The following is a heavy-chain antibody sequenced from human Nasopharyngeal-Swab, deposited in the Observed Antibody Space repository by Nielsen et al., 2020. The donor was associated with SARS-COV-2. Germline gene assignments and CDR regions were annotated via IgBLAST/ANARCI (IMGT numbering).Heavy chain of an antibody. CDR1: GFTFSSYG. V-gene: IGHV3-33*01. CDR2: IWYDGSNK. CDR3: ARDLAVGATTQNYFDY. J-gene: IGHJ4*02. D-gene: IGHD1-26*01. Sequence: GESLKISCAASGFTFSSYGMHWVRQAPGKGLEWVAVIWYDGSNKYYADSVKGRFTISRDNSKNTLYLQMNSLRAEDTAVYYCARDLAVGATTQNYFDYWGQGTLVTVSS.